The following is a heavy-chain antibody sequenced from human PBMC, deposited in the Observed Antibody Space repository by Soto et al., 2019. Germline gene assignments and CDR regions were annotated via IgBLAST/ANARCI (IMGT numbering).Heavy chain of an antibody. CDR3: ARVRMTTVTNLDY. CDR1: GYSISSGYY. CDR2: IYHSGST. Sequence: SETLSLTCAVSGYSISSGYYWGWIRQPPGKGLEWIGSIYHSGSTYYNPSLKSRVTTSVDTSKNQFSLKLSSVTAADTAVYYCARVRMTTVTNLDYWGQGTLVTVSS. D-gene: IGHD4-17*01. J-gene: IGHJ4*02. V-gene: IGHV4-38-2*01.